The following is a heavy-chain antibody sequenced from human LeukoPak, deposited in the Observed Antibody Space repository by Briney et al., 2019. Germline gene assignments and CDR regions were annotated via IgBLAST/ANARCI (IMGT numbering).Heavy chain of an antibody. Sequence: GASVRVSCKASGYTFTSYGISWVRQAPGQGLEWVGWISAYNGNTNYAQKLQGRVTMTTDTPTSTAYMEMRSVRADDTAVYYCARGGYSSSWDSYFDYWGPGTLVTVSS. CDR1: GYTFTSYG. J-gene: IGHJ4*02. V-gene: IGHV1-18*01. CDR2: ISAYNGNT. D-gene: IGHD6-13*01. CDR3: ARGGYSSSWDSYFDY.